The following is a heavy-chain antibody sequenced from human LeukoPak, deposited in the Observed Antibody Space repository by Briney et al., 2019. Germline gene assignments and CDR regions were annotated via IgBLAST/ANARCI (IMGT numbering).Heavy chain of an antibody. CDR1: GFTFSSYG. CDR2: ISYDGSNK. J-gene: IGHJ4*02. Sequence: GGSLRLSCAASGFTFSSYGMHWVRQAPGKGLEWVAVISYDGSNKYYADSVKGRFTISRDNSKNTLYLQMNSLRAEDTAVYYCAKDQAGLDYFDYWGQGTLVTVSS. V-gene: IGHV3-30*18. D-gene: IGHD6-13*01. CDR3: AKDQAGLDYFDY.